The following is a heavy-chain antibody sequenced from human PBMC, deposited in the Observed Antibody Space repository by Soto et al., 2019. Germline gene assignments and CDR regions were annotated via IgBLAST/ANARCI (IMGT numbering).Heavy chain of an antibody. V-gene: IGHV1-18*01. CDR1: GYTFTSYG. D-gene: IGHD2-15*01. J-gene: IGHJ6*02. Sequence: QVQLVQSGAEVKKPGASVKVSCKASGYTFTSYGISWVRQAPGQGLEWMGWISAYNGNTNYAQKLQGRVTMTTDTATSTAYMELRGLRSDDTAVYYCARAINCSGGSCYSFDYYGMDVWGQGTTVTVSS. CDR3: ARAINCSGGSCYSFDYYGMDV. CDR2: ISAYNGNT.